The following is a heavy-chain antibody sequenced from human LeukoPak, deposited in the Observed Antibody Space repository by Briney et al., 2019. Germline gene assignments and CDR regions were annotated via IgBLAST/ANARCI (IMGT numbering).Heavy chain of an antibody. CDR1: GFTFNSYG. CDR3: AKVIVVAGIIQDHYYYAMDV. V-gene: IGHV3-30*18. D-gene: IGHD6-19*01. J-gene: IGHJ6*02. Sequence: PGGSLRLSCAVSGFTFNSYGMHWVRQAPGKGLEWVAVISKDGNNKYYADSVKGRFTISRDNSKNTLYLQMNSLRAEDTAVYHCAKVIVVAGIIQDHYYYAMDVWGQGTTVTVSS. CDR2: ISKDGNNK.